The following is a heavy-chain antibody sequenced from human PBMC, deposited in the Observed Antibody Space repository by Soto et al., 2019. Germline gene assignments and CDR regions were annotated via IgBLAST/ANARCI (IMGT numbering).Heavy chain of an antibody. J-gene: IGHJ6*02. CDR3: AREYGGDGDYAYYYYGMDV. CDR1: GYTFTSYG. Sequence: QVQLVQSGAEVKKPGASVKVSCKASGYTFTSYGISWVRQAPGQGLEWMGWISAYNGNTNYAQKRQGRVTMTTDTSTSTAYMELRSLRSDDTAVYYCAREYGGDGDYAYYYYGMDVWGQGTTVTVSS. D-gene: IGHD4-17*01. CDR2: ISAYNGNT. V-gene: IGHV1-18*01.